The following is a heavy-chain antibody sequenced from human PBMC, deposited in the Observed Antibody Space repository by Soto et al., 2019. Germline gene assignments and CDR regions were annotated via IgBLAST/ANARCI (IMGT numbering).Heavy chain of an antibody. CDR1: GDSVSSYSAA. Sequence: SQTLSLTCAISGDSVSSYSAAWNWIRQSPSGGLEWLGRTYYRSRFFSDYAESVKSRIIINPDTSKNQFSLHLGSVPAADTAVYYCARHAAYDSVWGESDGSDYWGQGTLVTVSS. J-gene: IGHJ4*02. D-gene: IGHD3-16*01. V-gene: IGHV6-1*01. CDR3: ARHAAYDSVWGESDGSDY. CDR2: TYYRSRFFS.